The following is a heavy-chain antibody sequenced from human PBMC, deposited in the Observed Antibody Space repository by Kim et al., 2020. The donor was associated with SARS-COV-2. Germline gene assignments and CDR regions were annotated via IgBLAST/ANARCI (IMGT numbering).Heavy chain of an antibody. V-gene: IGHV3-23*01. D-gene: IGHD3-22*01. CDR3: AKGSEVVVALGY. J-gene: IGHJ4*02. CDR1: GFTFSSYA. CDR2: ISGSGGST. Sequence: GGSLRLSCAASGFTFSSYAMTWVRQAPGKGLEWVSGISGSGGSTYYADSVKGRFTISRDNSKNTLYLQMNSLRAEDTAVYYCAKGSEVVVALGYWGQGTLVTVSS.